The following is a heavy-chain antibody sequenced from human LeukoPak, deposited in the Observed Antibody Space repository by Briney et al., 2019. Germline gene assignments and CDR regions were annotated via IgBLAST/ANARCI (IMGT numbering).Heavy chain of an antibody. CDR1: GFTFNSYG. Sequence: GGSLRLSCAASGFTFNSYGMHWVRQAPGKGLEWVAFIRYDGSDKYYADSVKGRLTISRDNSKNTLYLQMSSLRAEDTAVYYCAKGSYYCSSSSCPQYYYYVDVWGKGTTVTVSS. CDR2: IRYDGSDK. J-gene: IGHJ6*03. D-gene: IGHD2-2*01. CDR3: AKGSYYCSSSSCPQYYYYVDV. V-gene: IGHV3-30*02.